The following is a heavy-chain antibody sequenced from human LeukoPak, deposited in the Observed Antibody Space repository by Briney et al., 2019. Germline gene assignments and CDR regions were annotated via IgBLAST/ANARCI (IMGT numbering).Heavy chain of an antibody. D-gene: IGHD7-27*01. CDR1: GFTFNNYA. V-gene: IGHV3-23*01. J-gene: IGHJ2*01. Sequence: GGSLRLSCAASGFTFNNYAMDWVRQAPGKGLEWVSLISRSGATTYYADSVEGRFTISRDNSRNTLYLQMTSLRAEDTAVYYCARDPGDRWFFDLWGRGTLDTVSS. CDR2: ISRSGATT. CDR3: ARDPGDRWFFDL.